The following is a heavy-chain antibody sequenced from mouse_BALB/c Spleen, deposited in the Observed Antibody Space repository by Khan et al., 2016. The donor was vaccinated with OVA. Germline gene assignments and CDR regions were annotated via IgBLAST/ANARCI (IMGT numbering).Heavy chain of an antibody. Sequence: QVQLKESGAELVRPGASVKLSCKTSGYTFTSYWIHWVKQRPGQGLEWIARIYPGTDNTYYNEKLKDKATLTADKSSSTAYMQLSSLKSEDSAVYFCSRGEALYYFDYWGQGTTLTVSS. CDR2: IYPGTDNT. J-gene: IGHJ2*01. D-gene: IGHD3-2*02. CDR3: SRGEALYYFDY. V-gene: IGHV1-76*01. CDR1: GYTFTSYW.